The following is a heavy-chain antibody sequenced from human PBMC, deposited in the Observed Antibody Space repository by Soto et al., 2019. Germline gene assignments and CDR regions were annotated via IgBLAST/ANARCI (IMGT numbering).Heavy chain of an antibody. CDR1: GFTVSSNY. D-gene: IGHD3-10*01. CDR3: ARARSYYGSGTPRADAFDI. CDR2: IYSGGST. V-gene: IGHV3-53*01. J-gene: IGHJ3*02. Sequence: GGSPRLSCAASGFTVSSNYMSWVRQAPGKGLEWVSVIYSGGSTYYADSVKGRFTISRDNSKNTLYLQMNSLRAEDTAVYYCARARSYYGSGTPRADAFDIWGQGTMVTVSS.